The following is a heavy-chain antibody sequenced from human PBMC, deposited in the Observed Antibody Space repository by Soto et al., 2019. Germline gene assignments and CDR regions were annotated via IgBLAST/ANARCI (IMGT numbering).Heavy chain of an antibody. J-gene: IGHJ4*02. CDR1: GGTFSSYT. V-gene: IGHV1-69*02. D-gene: IGHD3-16*01. CDR2: IIPILGIA. CDR3: AXFPPVVMYY. Sequence: QVQLVQSGAEVKKPGSSVKVSCKASGGTFSSYTISWVRQAPGQGLEWMGRIIPILGIANYARKFQGRVTITADKSTSPAYMELSSLXSXXTXXXYXAXFPPVVMYYWGQGTLVTVSS.